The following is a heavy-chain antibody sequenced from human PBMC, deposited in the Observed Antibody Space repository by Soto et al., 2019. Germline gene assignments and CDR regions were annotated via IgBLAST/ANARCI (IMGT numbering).Heavy chain of an antibody. CDR1: GYTFTSYS. J-gene: IGHJ4*02. Sequence: ASVKVSCKASGYTFTSYSISWVRQAPGQGLEWMGWISAYNGNTNYAQKLQGRVTMTTDTPTSTAYMELRSLRSDDTAVYYCARDLSWYSSSWYDYWGQGTLVTVSS. D-gene: IGHD6-13*01. CDR2: ISAYNGNT. V-gene: IGHV1-18*01. CDR3: ARDLSWYSSSWYDY.